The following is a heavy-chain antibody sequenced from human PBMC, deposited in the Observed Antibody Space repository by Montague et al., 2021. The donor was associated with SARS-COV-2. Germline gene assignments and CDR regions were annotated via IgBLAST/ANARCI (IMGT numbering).Heavy chain of an antibody. CDR3: VGDVGTGWGTFDS. D-gene: IGHD6-19*01. CDR2: FYYTGST. J-gene: IGHJ4*02. V-gene: IGHV4-61*01. CDR1: GVSVTNGNYY. Sequence: SETLSLTCIVSGVSVTNGNYYWSWIRQTPGKGLEWIGYFYYTGSTESNPSLKSRVTVSGDTSKNQFSLKLTSVTAADTAVYFCVGDVGTGWGTFDSGGQGILVTVSS.